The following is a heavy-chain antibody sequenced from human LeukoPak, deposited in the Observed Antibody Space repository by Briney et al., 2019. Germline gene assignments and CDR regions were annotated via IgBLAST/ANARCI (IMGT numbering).Heavy chain of an antibody. CDR2: IYYSGST. CDR3: ARRAHFITMVRGVSPWDAFDI. CDR1: GGSISSSSYY. D-gene: IGHD3-10*01. J-gene: IGHJ3*02. V-gene: IGHV4-39*01. Sequence: SETLSLTCTVSGGSISSSSYYWGWIRQPPGKGLEWIGSIYYSGSTYYNPSLKSRVTISVDTSKNKFSLKLSSVTAADTAVYYCARRAHFITMVRGVSPWDAFDIWGQGTMVTVSS.